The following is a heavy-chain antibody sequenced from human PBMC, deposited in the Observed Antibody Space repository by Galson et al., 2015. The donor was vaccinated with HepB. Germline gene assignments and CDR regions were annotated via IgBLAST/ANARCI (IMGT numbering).Heavy chain of an antibody. Sequence: SVKVSCKASGGTFSSYAISWVRQAPGQGLEWMGGIIPIFGTANYAQKFQGRVTITADESTSTAYMELSSLRSEDTAVYYCAREGDILTGYYLEGWFDPWGQGTLVTVSS. CDR3: AREGDILTGYYLEGWFDP. V-gene: IGHV1-69*13. D-gene: IGHD3-9*01. CDR2: IIPIFGTA. J-gene: IGHJ5*02. CDR1: GGTFSSYA.